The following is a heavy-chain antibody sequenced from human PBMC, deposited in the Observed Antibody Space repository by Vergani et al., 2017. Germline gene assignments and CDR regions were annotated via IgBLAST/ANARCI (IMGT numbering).Heavy chain of an antibody. CDR2: INHSGST. V-gene: IGHV4-34*01. Sequence: QVQLQQWGAGLLKPSETLSLTCAVYGGSFSGYYWSWIRQPPGKGLEWIGEINHSGSTNYNPSLKSRVTISVDTSKNQFSLKLSSVTAADTAVYYCARGPPRYSSSSGAGLDYWGQGTLVTVSS. CDR3: ARGPPRYSSSSGAGLDY. J-gene: IGHJ4*02. CDR1: GGSFSGYY. D-gene: IGHD6-6*01.